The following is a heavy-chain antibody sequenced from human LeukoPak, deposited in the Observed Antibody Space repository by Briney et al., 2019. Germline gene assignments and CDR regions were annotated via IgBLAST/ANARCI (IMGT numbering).Heavy chain of an antibody. CDR1: GLTVSSNY. J-gene: IGHJ4*02. Sequence: GGSLRLSCAASGLTVSSNYMSWVRQAPGKGLEWVSVIYSGGSTYYADSVKGRFTISRDNSKNTLYLQMNSLRAEDTAVYYCARGGDMFGFDYWGQGTLVTVSS. CDR2: IYSGGST. CDR3: ARGGDMFGFDY. V-gene: IGHV3-53*01. D-gene: IGHD3-3*02.